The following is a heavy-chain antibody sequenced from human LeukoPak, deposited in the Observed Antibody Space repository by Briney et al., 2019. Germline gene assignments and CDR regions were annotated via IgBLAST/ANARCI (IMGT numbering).Heavy chain of an antibody. Sequence: SETLSLTCTVSGGSISSYYWSWIRQPPGKGLEWIGYIYYSGSTYYNPSLKSRVTISVDTSKNQFSLKLSSVTAADTAVYYCARDHRYSSGWYASDYWGQEPWSPSPQ. V-gene: IGHV4-59*12. CDR2: IYYSGST. D-gene: IGHD6-19*01. CDR1: GGSISSYY. CDR3: ARDHRYSSGWYASDY. J-gene: IGHJ4*01.